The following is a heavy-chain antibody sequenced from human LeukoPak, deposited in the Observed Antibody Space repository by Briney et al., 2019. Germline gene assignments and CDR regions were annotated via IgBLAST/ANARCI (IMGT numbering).Heavy chain of an antibody. CDR3: ARIPNRGRSSSWYEHYYFDY. V-gene: IGHV1-2*02. CDR1: GYTFTGYY. CDR2: INPNSGGT. J-gene: IGHJ4*02. Sequence: ASVKVSCKASGYTFTGYYMHWVRQAPGQGLEWMGWINPNSGGTNYAQKFQGRVTMTRDTSISTAYMELSRLRSDDTAVYYCARIPNRGRSSSWYEHYYFDYWGQGTLVTVSS. D-gene: IGHD6-13*01.